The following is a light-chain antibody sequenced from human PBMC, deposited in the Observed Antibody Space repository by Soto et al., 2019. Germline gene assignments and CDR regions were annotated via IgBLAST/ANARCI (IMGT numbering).Light chain of an antibody. J-gene: IGLJ1*01. CDR3: SSYAGINNLGV. V-gene: IGLV2-8*01. Sequence: QSALTQPPSASGSPGQSVTISCTGTSSDVGGYKYVSWYQQHPGKAPKLMIFEVNKWPSGVPDRFSGSKSGNTASLTVSGIQAEDEADYYCSSYAGINNLGVFGTGTKLTVL. CDR1: SSDVGGYKY. CDR2: EVN.